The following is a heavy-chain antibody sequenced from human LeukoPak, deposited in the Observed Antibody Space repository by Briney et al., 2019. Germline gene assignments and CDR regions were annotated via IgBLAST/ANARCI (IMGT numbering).Heavy chain of an antibody. V-gene: IGHV3-21*01. CDR3: ARDLANAFDI. CDR2: ISSSSSYI. J-gene: IGHJ3*02. CDR1: GFTFSSYS. Sequence: GGSLRLSCAASGFTFSSYSMNWVRQAPGKGLEWVSSISSSSSYIYYADSVKGRFTISRDNAKNPLYLQMNSLRAEDTAVYYCARDLANAFDIWGQGTMVTVSS.